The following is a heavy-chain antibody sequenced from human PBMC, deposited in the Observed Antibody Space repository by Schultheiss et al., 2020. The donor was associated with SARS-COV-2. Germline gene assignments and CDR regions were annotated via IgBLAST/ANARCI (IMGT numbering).Heavy chain of an antibody. CDR1: GYTFTSYG. Sequence: PSVKVSCKAAGYTFTSYGISWVRQAPGQGLEWMGRISAYNGNTNYAQKLQGRVTMTTDTSTSTAYMELSSLRAEDTAVYYCASLGGDYGDYIYYYYGMDVWGQGTTVTVSS. V-gene: IGHV1-18*01. CDR3: ASLGGDYGDYIYYYYGMDV. D-gene: IGHD4-17*01. J-gene: IGHJ6*02. CDR2: ISAYNGNT.